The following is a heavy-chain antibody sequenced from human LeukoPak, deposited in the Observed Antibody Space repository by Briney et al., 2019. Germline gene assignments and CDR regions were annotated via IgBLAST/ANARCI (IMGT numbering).Heavy chain of an antibody. CDR1: GFTFSSYE. Sequence: GGSLRLSCAASGFTFSSYEMNWVRQAPGKGLEWVSYISSSGGSIYCADSLKGRFTISRDNAKNSLYLQMTSLRAEDTGVYYCARGSYRPDYWGQGTLVTVSS. CDR2: ISSSGGSI. J-gene: IGHJ4*02. CDR3: ARGSYRPDY. V-gene: IGHV3-48*03. D-gene: IGHD1-26*01.